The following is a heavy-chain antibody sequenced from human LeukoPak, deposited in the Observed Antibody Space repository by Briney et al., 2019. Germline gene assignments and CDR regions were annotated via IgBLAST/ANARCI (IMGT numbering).Heavy chain of an antibody. D-gene: IGHD3-9*01. J-gene: IGHJ4*02. CDR2: IYYSGST. V-gene: IGHV4-39*07. CDR3: ARRRLYYNILTGYSPFDY. Sequence: PSETLSLTCAVSGASISGSGYYWGWIRQPPGKGLEWIGNIYYSGSTYYNPSLKSRVTISVDTSKNQFSLKLSSVTAADTAVYYCARRRLYYNILTGYSPFDYWGQGTLVTVSS. CDR1: GASISGSGYY.